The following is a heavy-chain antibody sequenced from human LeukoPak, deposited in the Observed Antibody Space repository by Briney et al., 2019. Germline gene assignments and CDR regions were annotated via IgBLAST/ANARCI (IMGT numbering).Heavy chain of an antibody. D-gene: IGHD4-17*01. J-gene: IGHJ3*01. Sequence: ASVKVSCKASGYPFSNYDINWVRQAPGQGLEWMGWINTNTGNPTYAQGFTGRFVFSLDTSVSTAYLQISSLKAEDTAVYYCARAATYGDFPDAFDVWGQGTMVTVSS. CDR2: INTNTGNP. CDR1: GYPFSNYD. V-gene: IGHV7-4-1*02. CDR3: ARAATYGDFPDAFDV.